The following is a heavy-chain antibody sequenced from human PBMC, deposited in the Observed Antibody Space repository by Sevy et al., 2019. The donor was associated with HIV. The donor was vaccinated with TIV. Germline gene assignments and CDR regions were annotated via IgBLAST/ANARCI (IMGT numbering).Heavy chain of an antibody. CDR2: INHSGST. J-gene: IGHJ3*02. Sequence: SETLSLTCAVYGGSFSGYYWSWIRQPPGKGLEWIGEINHSGSTNYNPSLKSRVTISVDTPKNQLSLKLNSVTAADTAVYYCARHCSSSSCSHAFDIWCQGTMVTVSS. D-gene: IGHD2-2*01. CDR1: GGSFSGYY. V-gene: IGHV4-34*01. CDR3: ARHCSSSSCSHAFDI.